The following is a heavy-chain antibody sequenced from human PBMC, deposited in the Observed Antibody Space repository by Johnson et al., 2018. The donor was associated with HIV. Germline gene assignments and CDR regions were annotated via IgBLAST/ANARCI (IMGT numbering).Heavy chain of an antibody. D-gene: IGHD3-9*01. V-gene: IGHV3-66*02. CDR2: IYSGGST. Sequence: EQLVESGGGVVQPGRSLRLSCAACGFTVSSNYMSWVRQAPGKGLEWVSVIYSGGSTYYADSVKGRFTISRDNSKNTLYLQMNSLRAEDTAVYYCAKDPPGVDDIHAFDIWGQGTMVTVSS. CDR1: GFTVSSNY. J-gene: IGHJ3*02. CDR3: AKDPPGVDDIHAFDI.